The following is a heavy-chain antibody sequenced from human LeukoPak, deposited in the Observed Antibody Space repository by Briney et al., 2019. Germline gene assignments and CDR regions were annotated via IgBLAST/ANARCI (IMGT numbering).Heavy chain of an antibody. D-gene: IGHD1-26*01. CDR2: IIPIFGTA. CDR1: GGTFSSYA. J-gene: IGHJ4*02. Sequence: SSVKVSCKASGGTFSSYAISWVRQAPGQGLEWMGGIIPIFGTANYAQKFQGRVTITTDESTSTAYMELSSLRSEDTAVYYCAREGSVGATIGYWGQGTLVTVSS. CDR3: AREGSVGATIGY. V-gene: IGHV1-69*05.